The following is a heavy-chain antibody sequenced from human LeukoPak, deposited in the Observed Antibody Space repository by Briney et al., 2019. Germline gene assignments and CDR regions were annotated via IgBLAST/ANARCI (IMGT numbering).Heavy chain of an antibody. CDR3: ARIYYDILTGRQHAGFDP. J-gene: IGHJ5*02. D-gene: IGHD3-9*01. V-gene: IGHV1-18*01. CDR1: GYTFTSYG. CDR2: ISAYNGNT. Sequence: ASVKVSCKASGYTFTSYGISWVRQAPGQGLEWMGWISAYNGNTNYAQKLQGRVTMTTDTSTSTAYMELRSLRSDDTAVYYCARIYYDILTGRQHAGFDPWGQGTLVTVSS.